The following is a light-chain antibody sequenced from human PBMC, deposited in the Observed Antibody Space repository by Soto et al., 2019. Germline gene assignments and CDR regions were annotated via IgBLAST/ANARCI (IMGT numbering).Light chain of an antibody. CDR1: QSVSSSY. CDR2: GAS. Sequence: EMVLTQSPGNLSLSPWERATLSCRASQSVSSSYLAWYQQKPGQAPRLLIYGASSRATGIPDRFSGSGSGTEFTLTISSLQPDDFAPYYCQQYNSCPLTFAGGTKVDIK. V-gene: IGKV3-20*01. J-gene: IGKJ4*01. CDR3: QQYNSCPLT.